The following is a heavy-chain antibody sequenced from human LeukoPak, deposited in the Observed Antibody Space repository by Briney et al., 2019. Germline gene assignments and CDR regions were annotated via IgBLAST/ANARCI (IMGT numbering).Heavy chain of an antibody. D-gene: IGHD3-3*01. CDR2: IYYSGST. Sequence: SETLSLTCTVSGGSISSSSYNWGWIRQPPGKGLEWIGSIYYSGSTYYTPSLKSRVTISVDTSKNQFSLKLSSVTAADTAVYYCASLYYDFWSGYPKADFDYWGQGTLVTVSS. J-gene: IGHJ4*02. CDR3: ASLYYDFWSGYPKADFDY. CDR1: GGSISSSSYN. V-gene: IGHV4-39*01.